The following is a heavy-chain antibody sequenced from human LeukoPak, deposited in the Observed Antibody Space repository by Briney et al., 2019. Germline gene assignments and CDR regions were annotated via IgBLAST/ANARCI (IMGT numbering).Heavy chain of an antibody. J-gene: IGHJ4*02. CDR3: ARAFRAARALTDY. CDR1: GYTFTGYY. V-gene: IGHV1-2*02. CDR2: INPNSGGT. Sequence: ASVKVSCKASGYTFTGYYMHWVRQAPGQGLEWMGWINPNSGGTNYAQKFQGRVTMTRDTSISTAYMELSRLRPDDTAVYYCARAFRAARALTDYWGQGTLVTVSS. D-gene: IGHD6-6*01.